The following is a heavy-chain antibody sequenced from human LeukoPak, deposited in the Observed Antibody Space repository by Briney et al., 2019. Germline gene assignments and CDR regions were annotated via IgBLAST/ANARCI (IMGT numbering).Heavy chain of an antibody. Sequence: GGSLRPSCAASGFNFSSYGMRWVRQAPGKGLEWVTSIWFDGSNIHYADSVKGRVIISRDNSKSALYLQMNSLRAEDTAIYYCARDSLPMAVTGPFDHWGQGALVTVSS. J-gene: IGHJ4*02. V-gene: IGHV3-33*01. CDR3: ARDSLPMAVTGPFDH. CDR2: IWFDGSNI. D-gene: IGHD6-19*01. CDR1: GFNFSSYG.